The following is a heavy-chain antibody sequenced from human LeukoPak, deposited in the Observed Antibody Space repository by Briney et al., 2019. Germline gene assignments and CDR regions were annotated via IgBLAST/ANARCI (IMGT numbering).Heavy chain of an antibody. D-gene: IGHD3-3*01. CDR1: GFTFDDYA. V-gene: IGHV3-9*01. Sequence: GGSLRLSCAASGFTFDDYAMHWLRQAPGKGLEWVSGLSWNSGSIGYADSVKGRFTISRDNAKNSLYLQMNSLRAEDTALYYCAKGPFYDFWSGYFDYWGQGTLVTVSS. J-gene: IGHJ4*02. CDR3: AKGPFYDFWSGYFDY. CDR2: LSWNSGSI.